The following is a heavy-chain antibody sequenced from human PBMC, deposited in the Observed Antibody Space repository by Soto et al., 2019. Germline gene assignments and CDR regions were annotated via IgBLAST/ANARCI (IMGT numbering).Heavy chain of an antibody. CDR3: ARQEAEENTDYYYYGMDV. CDR2: IYYSGST. CDR1: GGSISSSSYY. V-gene: IGHV4-39*01. Sequence: PSETLSLTCTVSGGSISSSSYYWGWIRQPPGKGLEWIGSIYYSGSTYYNPSLKSRVTISVDTSKNQFSLKLSSVTAADTAVYYCARQEAEENTDYYYYGMDVWAQGTRSPSP. D-gene: IGHD5-18*01. J-gene: IGHJ6*02.